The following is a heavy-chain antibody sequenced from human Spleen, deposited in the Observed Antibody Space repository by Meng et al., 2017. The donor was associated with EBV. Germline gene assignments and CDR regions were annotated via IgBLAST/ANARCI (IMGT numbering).Heavy chain of an antibody. V-gene: IGHV1-69*01. CDR3: ARNLLLQYPNYYYYGMDV. Sequence: QVQLGQAGAEVKKPGSSVKVSCKASGGTFSSYAISWVRQAPGQGLEWMGGIIPIFGTANYAQKFQGRVTITADESTSTAYMELSSLRSEDTAVYYCARNLLLQYPNYYYYGMDVWGQGTTVTVSS. J-gene: IGHJ6*02. D-gene: IGHD4-11*01. CDR2: IIPIFGTA. CDR1: GGTFSSYA.